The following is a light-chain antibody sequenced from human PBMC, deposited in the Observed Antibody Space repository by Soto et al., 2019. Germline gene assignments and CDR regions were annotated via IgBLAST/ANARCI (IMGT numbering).Light chain of an antibody. CDR3: SSYTSSSTYV. CDR2: EVS. CDR1: SSEVGGYNY. Sequence: QSALTQPASVSGSPGQSITISCTGTSSEVGGYNYVSWYQQHTGKAPKLMIYEVSNRPSGVSNRFSGSKSGNTASLTISGLQAEDEADYYCSSYTSSSTYVFGTGTKLTVL. V-gene: IGLV2-14*01. J-gene: IGLJ1*01.